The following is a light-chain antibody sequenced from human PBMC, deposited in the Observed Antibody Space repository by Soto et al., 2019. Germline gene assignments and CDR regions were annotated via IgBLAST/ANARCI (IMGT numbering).Light chain of an antibody. CDR2: GAS. CDR3: QQYCTSPQT. V-gene: IGKV3-20*01. CDR1: QRVSSTC. Sequence: EIVLTQSPGTLSLSPGERATLSCRASQRVSSTCLAWYLQKPGQAPRLLIYGASSRATGIPDRISGSGSGTDFTLTIDRLEPEDFAVYYCQQYCTSPQTFGQGTKVEIK. J-gene: IGKJ1*01.